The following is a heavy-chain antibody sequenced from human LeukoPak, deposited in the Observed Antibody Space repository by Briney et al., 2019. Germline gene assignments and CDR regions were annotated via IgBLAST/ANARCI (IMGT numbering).Heavy chain of an antibody. J-gene: IGHJ4*02. V-gene: IGHV3-48*03. CDR3: ARALPSSYYYFDY. Sequence: TGGSLRLSCAASGFTVISYEMNWVRQAPGKGLEWVSYISSSGNSIFYADSVQGRLTISRDNAKNSLYLQMNSLRAEDTAVYYCARALPSSYYYFDYWGQGTLVTVSS. CDR1: GFTVISYE. D-gene: IGHD6-13*01. CDR2: ISSSGNSI.